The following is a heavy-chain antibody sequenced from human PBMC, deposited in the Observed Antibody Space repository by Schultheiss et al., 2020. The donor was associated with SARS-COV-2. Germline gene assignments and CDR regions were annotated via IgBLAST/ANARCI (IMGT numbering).Heavy chain of an antibody. J-gene: IGHJ6*03. CDR1: GGSISSGGYY. Sequence: LRLSCTVSGGSISSGGYYWSWIRQHPGKDLEWIGYIYYSGSTNYNPSLKSRVTISVDTSKNQFSLKLSSVTATDTAVYYCAKGVGPLRDFWSGYSSSYYYYYMDVWGKGTTVTVSS. V-gene: IGHV4-31*03. D-gene: IGHD3-3*01. CDR2: IYYSGST. CDR3: AKGVGPLRDFWSGYSSSYYYYYMDV.